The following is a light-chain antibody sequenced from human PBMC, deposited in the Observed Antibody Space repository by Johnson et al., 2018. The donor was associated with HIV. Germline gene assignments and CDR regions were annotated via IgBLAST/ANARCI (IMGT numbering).Light chain of an antibody. CDR1: SSNIGNNY. CDR2: DNN. J-gene: IGLJ1*01. V-gene: IGLV1-51*01. CDR3: GTWDSRLTTSYV. Sequence: QSVLTQPPSVSAAPGQKVTISCSGSSSNIGNNYVSWYQQLPGTAPKLLIYDNNKRPSGIPDRLSGSKSGTSATLGITGLQTGDEADYYCGTWDSRLTTSYVFGTGTKVIVV.